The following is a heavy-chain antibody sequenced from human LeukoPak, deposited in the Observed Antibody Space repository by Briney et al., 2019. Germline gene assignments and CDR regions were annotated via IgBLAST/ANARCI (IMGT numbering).Heavy chain of an antibody. V-gene: IGHV3-23*01. CDR1: GFTFSNYV. Sequence: GGSLRLSCAASGFTFSNYVMSWVRQAPRKGLEWVSLIGSSGANIYYADSVKGRFTISRDKSKNTLYLQMNSLRVDDTAVYYCAKNEGAGYCSGGSCPWGMDVWGQGTTVTVSS. D-gene: IGHD2-15*01. CDR3: AKNEGAGYCSGGSCPWGMDV. CDR2: IGSSGANI. J-gene: IGHJ6*02.